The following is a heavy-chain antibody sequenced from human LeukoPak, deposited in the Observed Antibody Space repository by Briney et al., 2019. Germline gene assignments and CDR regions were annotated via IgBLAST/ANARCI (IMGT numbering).Heavy chain of an antibody. D-gene: IGHD1-1*01. CDR1: GGSISGYY. CDR2: IYYSGTT. J-gene: IGHJ6*03. V-gene: IGHV4-59*08. Sequence: SETLSLTCSVSGGSISGYYWSWIRQPPGKGLEWIAYIYYSGTTNYNPSLKSRVTISVDASNNQFSLRLSSVTAADTAAYYCARQNDYYYYMDVWGKGTTVTVSS. CDR3: ARQNDYYYYMDV.